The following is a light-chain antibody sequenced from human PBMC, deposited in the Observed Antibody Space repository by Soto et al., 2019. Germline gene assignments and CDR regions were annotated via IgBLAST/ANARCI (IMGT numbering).Light chain of an antibody. CDR2: GAS. V-gene: IGKV3-20*01. CDR3: QKYGSSPPWT. CDR1: QSVSSIY. Sequence: EIVLTQSPGTLSLSPGERATLSCRASQSVSSIYLAWYQQKPGQAPRLLIYGASSRATGIPDRFSGSGSGTDFTLTISRLEPEDFAVYYCQKYGSSPPWTFGQGTKVEIK. J-gene: IGKJ1*01.